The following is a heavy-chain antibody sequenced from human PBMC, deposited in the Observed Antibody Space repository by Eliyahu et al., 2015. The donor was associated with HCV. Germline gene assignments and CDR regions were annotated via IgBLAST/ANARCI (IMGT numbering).Heavy chain of an antibody. Sequence: QVQLVESGGGLVKPGGSLRLSCAASGFXFXDXYMSWXRQAPGKGLEWVSYISSSGSTIYYADSVKGRFTISRDNAKNSLYLQMNSLRAEDTAVYYCARVFPQLRFLEWLPYYYGMDVWGQGTTVTVSS. CDR1: GFXFXDXY. CDR3: ARVFPQLRFLEWLPYYYGMDV. J-gene: IGHJ6*02. V-gene: IGHV3-11*01. CDR2: ISSSGSTI. D-gene: IGHD3-3*01.